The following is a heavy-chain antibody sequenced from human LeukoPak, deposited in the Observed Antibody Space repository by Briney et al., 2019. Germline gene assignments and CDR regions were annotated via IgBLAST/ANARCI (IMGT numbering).Heavy chain of an antibody. Sequence: GGSPRLFCSTSGFTCDDYAMHWVRQAPGKGLEWVSLISGDGGSKYYEDSVKGRFTISRDNSKNSLYLQMNSLRTEDTALYYCAKDMPGGQRITMVRGVMVGYYYYGMDVWGQGTTVTVSS. CDR3: AKDMPGGQRITMVRGVMVGYYYYGMDV. CDR2: ISGDGGSK. J-gene: IGHJ6*02. D-gene: IGHD3-10*01. CDR1: GFTCDDYA. V-gene: IGHV3-43*02.